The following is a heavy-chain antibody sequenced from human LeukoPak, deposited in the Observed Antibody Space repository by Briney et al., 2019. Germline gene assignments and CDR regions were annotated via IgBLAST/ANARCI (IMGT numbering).Heavy chain of an antibody. V-gene: IGHV3-21*01. D-gene: IGHD2-2*01. J-gene: IGHJ3*02. CDR1: GFTFSSYS. CDR3: ARESQGYCSSTSCYALGAFDI. Sequence: PGGSLRLSCAASGFTFSSYSMNWVRQAPGKGQEWVSSISSRSSYIYYADSVKGRFTISRDNAKNSLYLQMNSLRAEDTAVYYCARESQGYCSSTSCYALGAFDIWGQGTMVTVSS. CDR2: ISSRSSYI.